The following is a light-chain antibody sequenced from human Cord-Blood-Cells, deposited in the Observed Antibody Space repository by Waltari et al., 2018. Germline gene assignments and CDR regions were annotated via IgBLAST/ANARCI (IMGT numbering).Light chain of an antibody. Sequence: QSALPQPPSASGSPGQSVTISCTGTSSDVGGYNYVSWYQQHPGKAPKLMSYEVSKPPSAVPDRFSGSKSGNTASLTFSGLQAEDEADYCCSSYAGSNNLVFGGGTKLTVL. CDR3: SSYAGSNNLV. CDR1: SSDVGGYNY. V-gene: IGLV2-8*01. J-gene: IGLJ2*01. CDR2: EVS.